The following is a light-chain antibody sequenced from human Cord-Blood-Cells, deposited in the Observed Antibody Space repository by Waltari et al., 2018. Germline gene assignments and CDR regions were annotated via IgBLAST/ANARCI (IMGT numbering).Light chain of an antibody. J-gene: IGLJ2*01. CDR1: STDFGGYPY. V-gene: IGLV2-14*01. Sequence: QSALTQPASVSASPGQPITLSCTGTSTDFGGYPYVSWYQQHPGKAPKLMIYEVSNRPSGVSNRFSGSKSGNTASLTISGLQAEDEADYYCSSYTSSSTLFGGGTKLTVL. CDR3: SSYTSSSTL. CDR2: EVS.